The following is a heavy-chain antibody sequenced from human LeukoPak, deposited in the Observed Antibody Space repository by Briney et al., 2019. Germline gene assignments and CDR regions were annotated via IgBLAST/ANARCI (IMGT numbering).Heavy chain of an antibody. J-gene: IGHJ3*02. V-gene: IGHV1-2*02. CDR3: ATSPRGYSGYDAFDI. D-gene: IGHD5-12*01. CDR2: INPNSGGT. CDR1: GYTFTGYY. Sequence: GASVKVSCKASGYTFTGYYMHWVRQAPGQGLEWMGWINPNSGGTNYAQKFQGRVTMTRDTSISTAYMELSRLRSDDTAVYYCATSPRGYSGYDAFDIWGQGTMVTVSS.